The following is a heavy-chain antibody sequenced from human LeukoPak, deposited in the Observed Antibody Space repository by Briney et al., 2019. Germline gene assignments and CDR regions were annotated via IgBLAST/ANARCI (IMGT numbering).Heavy chain of an antibody. Sequence: SETLSLTCTVSGGSISSYYWGWIRQPPGKGLEWIGYISYTGSTNYNPSLKSRVTISLDTSKNQCSLRPTSVPAADTAVYYCARYSGTYFPLYYFDHWGQGTLVTVSS. CDR1: GGSISSYY. J-gene: IGHJ4*02. CDR3: ARYSGTYFPLYYFDH. D-gene: IGHD1-26*01. CDR2: ISYTGST. V-gene: IGHV4-59*01.